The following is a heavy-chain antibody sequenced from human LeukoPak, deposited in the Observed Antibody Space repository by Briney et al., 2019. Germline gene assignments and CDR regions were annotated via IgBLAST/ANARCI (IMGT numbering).Heavy chain of an antibody. CDR2: ISSTGRT. CDR1: GASISSDTYF. V-gene: IGHV4-61*02. J-gene: IGHJ5*02. CDR3: AKGAGPPWFDP. Sequence: PSETLSLTCSVSGASISSDTYFWSWIRQPAGKGLEWIGRISSTGRTDYNPSLTSRVTISIDTSKNHFSMDLSSVTAADTAVYYCAKGAGPPWFDPRGQGTLVTVSS. D-gene: IGHD6-19*01.